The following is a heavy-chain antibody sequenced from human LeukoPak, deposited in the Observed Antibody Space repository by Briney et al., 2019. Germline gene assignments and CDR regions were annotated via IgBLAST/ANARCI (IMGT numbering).Heavy chain of an antibody. V-gene: IGHV1-69*01. CDR2: IIPIFGTA. J-gene: IGHJ5*02. Sequence: SVKVSCKASGGTFSSYAISWVRQAPGQGLEWMGGIIPIFGTADYAQKFQGRVTITADESTSTAYMELSSLRSEDTAVYYCARGSAYCSGGSCYRFDPWGQGTLVTVSS. D-gene: IGHD2-15*01. CDR3: ARGSAYCSGGSCYRFDP. CDR1: GGTFSSYA.